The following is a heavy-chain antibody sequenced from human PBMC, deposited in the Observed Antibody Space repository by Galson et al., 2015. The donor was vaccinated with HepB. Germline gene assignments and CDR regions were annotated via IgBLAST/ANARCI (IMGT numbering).Heavy chain of an antibody. J-gene: IGHJ5*02. V-gene: IGHV3-30*18. CDR1: GFTFSSYG. CDR2: ISYDGSNK. D-gene: IGHD3-10*01. CDR3: AKDGWPYGSGRNWFDP. Sequence: SLRLSCAASGFTFSSYGMHWVRQAPGKGLEWVAVISYDGSNKYYADSVKGRFTISRDNSKNTLYLQMNSLRAEDTAVYYCAKDGWPYGSGRNWFDPWGQGTLVTVSS.